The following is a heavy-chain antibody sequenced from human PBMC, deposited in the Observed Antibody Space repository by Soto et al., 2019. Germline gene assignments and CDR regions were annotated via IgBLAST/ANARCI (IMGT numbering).Heavy chain of an antibody. Sequence: GGSLRLSCAASGFIFSVSAFHWVRQASGKGPEWVGRIRNKANSYETAYSASVRGRFTISRDDSKNTAYLQMNSLKTEDTALYYCTRPSHDTSSYFQHEAYYFDFWGPGTLVTVSS. V-gene: IGHV3-73*01. D-gene: IGHD3-10*01. J-gene: IGHJ4*02. CDR1: GFIFSVSA. CDR3: TRPSHDTSSYFQHEAYYFDF. CDR2: IRNKANSYET.